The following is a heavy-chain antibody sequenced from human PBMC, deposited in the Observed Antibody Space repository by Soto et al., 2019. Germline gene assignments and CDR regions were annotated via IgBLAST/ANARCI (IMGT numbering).Heavy chain of an antibody. V-gene: IGHV3-23*01. CDR3: AKDPQDSYYYGSGSYWSMDV. CDR2: ISGSGGST. D-gene: IGHD3-10*01. CDR1: GFTFSSYA. J-gene: IGHJ6*03. Sequence: EVQLLESGGGLVQPGGSLRLSCAASGFTFSSYAMSWVRQAPGKGLEWVSAISGSGGSTYYGDSVKGRFTISRDNSKNTLYLQMNSLRAEDTAVYYCAKDPQDSYYYGSGSYWSMDVWGKGTTVTVSS.